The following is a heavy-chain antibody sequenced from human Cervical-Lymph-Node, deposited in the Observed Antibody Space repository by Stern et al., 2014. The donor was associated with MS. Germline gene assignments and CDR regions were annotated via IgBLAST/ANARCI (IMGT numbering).Heavy chain of an antibody. CDR3: ASGAMGDFWSGYSYFDY. D-gene: IGHD3-3*01. V-gene: IGHV7-4-1*02. CDR1: GYTFTSYA. J-gene: IGHJ4*02. Sequence: QVQLVQSGSELKKPGASVKVSCKASGYTFTSYAMNWVRQAPGQGLEWMGWINPNTGNPTYAQGFTGRFVFSLDTSVSTAYLQISSLKAEDTAVYYCASGAMGDFWSGYSYFDYWGQGTLVTVSS. CDR2: INPNTGNP.